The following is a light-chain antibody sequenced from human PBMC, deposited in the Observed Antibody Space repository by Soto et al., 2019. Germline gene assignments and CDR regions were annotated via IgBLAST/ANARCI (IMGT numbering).Light chain of an antibody. CDR3: QQSYSTPHT. Sequence: DIQMTQAPSSLSASVGDRVTITCRASQTIKYYLNWYQQKPGKAPKLVINAASMLQSGVPSRFSASGSGTDFSLSITSLQPEDFAIYYCQQSYSTPHTFGQGTILEMK. CDR2: AAS. J-gene: IGKJ2*01. V-gene: IGKV1-39*01. CDR1: QTIKYY.